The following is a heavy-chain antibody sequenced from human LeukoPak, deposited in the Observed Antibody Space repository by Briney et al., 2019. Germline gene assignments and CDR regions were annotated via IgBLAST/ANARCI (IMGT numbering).Heavy chain of an antibody. J-gene: IGHJ5*02. CDR2: IIPISGTA. CDR1: GGTFSSYA. V-gene: IGHV1-69*13. D-gene: IGHD2-2*01. Sequence: ASVKVSCKASGGTFSSYAISWVRQAPGQGLEWMGGIIPISGTANYAQKFQGRVTITADESTSTAYMELSSLRSEDTAVYYCARDLCSSTSCYEGFDPWGQGTLVTVSS. CDR3: ARDLCSSTSCYEGFDP.